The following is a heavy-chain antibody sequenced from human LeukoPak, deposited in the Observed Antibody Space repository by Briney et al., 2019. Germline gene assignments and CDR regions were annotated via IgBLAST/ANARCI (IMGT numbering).Heavy chain of an antibody. CDR3: LVTTRSRGFDY. J-gene: IGHJ4*02. V-gene: IGHV3-7*01. CDR2: TRQDGTVQ. D-gene: IGHD1/OR15-1a*01. CDR1: GFTYSSYW. Sequence: GVSLSLSCAASGFTYSSYWMIWVREARGKGLGWVATTRQDGTVQNYVASVTGRSTTSQDTPKHSAYPPMSSLRADDTAEYYCLVTTRSRGFDYWGQGTLVTVSS.